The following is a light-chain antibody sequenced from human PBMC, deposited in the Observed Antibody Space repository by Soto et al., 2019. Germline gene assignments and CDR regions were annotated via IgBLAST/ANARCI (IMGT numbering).Light chain of an antibody. V-gene: IGLV1-44*01. CDR1: SSNIGSNT. CDR3: ADWLVSLSGYV. CDR2: SNN. Sequence: QSVLTQPPSASGTPGQTVTISCAGSSSNIGSNTVNWYNQLPGTAPKLLIYSNNQRPSGVPDRFSGFKSGTSASMAIIGLLAEDEADYYWADWLVSLSGYVFGAGTKLTVL. J-gene: IGLJ1*01.